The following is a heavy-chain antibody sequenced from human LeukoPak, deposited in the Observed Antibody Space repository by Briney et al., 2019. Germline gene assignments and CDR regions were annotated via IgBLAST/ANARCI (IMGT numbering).Heavy chain of an antibody. CDR3: ARVQGRYFDWNDAFDI. CDR2: ISHDGSNK. CDR1: GFTFSDYG. V-gene: IGHV3-30*03. J-gene: IGHJ3*02. D-gene: IGHD3-9*01. Sequence: GGSLRLSCAASGFTFSDYGIHWVRQAPGKGLEWVAVISHDGSNKYYADSVRGRFTISRDNSKNTLYLQMNSLRAEDTAVYYCARVQGRYFDWNDAFDIWGQGTMVTVSS.